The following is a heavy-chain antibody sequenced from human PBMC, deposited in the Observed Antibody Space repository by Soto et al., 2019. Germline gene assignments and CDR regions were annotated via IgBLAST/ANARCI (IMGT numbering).Heavy chain of an antibody. CDR3: ARESAAGTSLDY. D-gene: IGHD6-13*01. CDR2: ISAYNGNT. CDR1: GYTFTRYG. Sequence: DSVEVSCKSSGYTFTRYGISWVRQAPGQGLEWMGWISAYNGNTNYAQKLQGRVTMTTDTSTSTAYMELRSLRSDDTAVYYCARESAAGTSLDYWGQGNLVTVSS. J-gene: IGHJ4*02. V-gene: IGHV1-18*01.